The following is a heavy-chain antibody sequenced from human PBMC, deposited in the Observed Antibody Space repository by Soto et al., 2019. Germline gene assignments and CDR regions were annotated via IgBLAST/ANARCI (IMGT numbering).Heavy chain of an antibody. CDR3: ARDGGIGGWYFDL. CDR1: GFTFSDYY. D-gene: IGHD6-13*01. Sequence: QVQLVESGGGLVKPGGSLRLSCAVSGFTFSDYYMSWIRQAPGKGLEWFSYISSSDTIYYADSVKGRFTISRDNAKNSLNLQMNSLRAEDTAVYYCARDGGIGGWYFDLWGRGTLVTVSS. J-gene: IGHJ2*01. CDR2: ISSSDTI. V-gene: IGHV3-11*01.